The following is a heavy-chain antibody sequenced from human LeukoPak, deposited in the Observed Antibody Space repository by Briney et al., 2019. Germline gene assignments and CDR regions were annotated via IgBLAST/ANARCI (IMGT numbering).Heavy chain of an antibody. D-gene: IGHD3-10*01. CDR2: IYPGESDT. J-gene: IGHJ4*02. CDR3: ARNRGDNTFDY. CDR1: GYSFSSYW. Sequence: GESLKISCKGSGYSFSSYWIGWVRQMPGKGLEWMGFIYPGESDTRYSSSFQGQVTISADKSISTAYLQWRSLKASDTAMYYCARNRGDNTFDYWGQGILVTVSS. V-gene: IGHV5-51*01.